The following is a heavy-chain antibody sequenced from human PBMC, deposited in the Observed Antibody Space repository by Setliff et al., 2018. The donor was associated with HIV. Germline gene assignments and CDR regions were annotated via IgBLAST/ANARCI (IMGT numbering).Heavy chain of an antibody. CDR3: ARSYCGGDCYPDY. J-gene: IGHJ4*02. CDR1: GGSISSYY. D-gene: IGHD2-21*02. CDR2: IYYRGST. V-gene: IGHV4-59*01. Sequence: SETLSLTCTVSGGSISSYYWSWIRQSPGKGLEWIGYIYYRGSTNYNPSLKSRVTISVDTSKNQFSLKLSSVTAADTAVYYCARSYCGGDCYPDYWGQGTLVTVS.